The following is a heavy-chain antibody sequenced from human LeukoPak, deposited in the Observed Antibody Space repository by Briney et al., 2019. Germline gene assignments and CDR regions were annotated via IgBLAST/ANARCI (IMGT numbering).Heavy chain of an antibody. CDR2: IYYSGST. CDR3: VRRVSYYGSGSYYTRSHHFDY. D-gene: IGHD3-10*01. Sequence: SETLSLTCTVSGGSISRYYWSWIRQPPGKGLEWIRYIYYSGSTNYNPSLKSRVTISVDTSKNQFSLKLSSVTAADTAVYYCVRRVSYYGSGSYYTRSHHFDYWGQGTLVTVSS. J-gene: IGHJ4*02. V-gene: IGHV4-59*01. CDR1: GGSISRYY.